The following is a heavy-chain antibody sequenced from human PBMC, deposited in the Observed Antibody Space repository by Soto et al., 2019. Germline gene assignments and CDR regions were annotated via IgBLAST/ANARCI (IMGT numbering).Heavy chain of an antibody. CDR2: ISSSSSYI. CDR1: GFTFSSYS. Sequence: GGSLRLSCAASGFTFSSYSMNWVRQAPGKGLECVSSISSSSSYIYYADSVKGRFTISRDNAKNSLYLQMNSLRADDTAVYYCARGSIMNYYDSSGYSAGAFDIWGQGTMVTVSS. D-gene: IGHD3-22*01. V-gene: IGHV3-21*01. J-gene: IGHJ3*02. CDR3: ARGSIMNYYDSSGYSAGAFDI.